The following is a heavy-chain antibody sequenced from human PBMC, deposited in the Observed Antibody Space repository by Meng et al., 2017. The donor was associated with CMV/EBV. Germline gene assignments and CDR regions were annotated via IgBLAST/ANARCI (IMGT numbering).Heavy chain of an antibody. Sequence: SPPCAVFGGSFSGSYWTCTRQPPGKGLEVIGEINHSGSTNYNPSLKSRVTISVDTSKNQFSLKLSSVPAADTAVYYCARFGELEWFDPWGQGTLVTVSS. CDR3: ARFGELEWFDP. V-gene: IGHV4-34*01. CDR1: GGSFSGSY. CDR2: INHSGST. J-gene: IGHJ5*02. D-gene: IGHD3-10*01.